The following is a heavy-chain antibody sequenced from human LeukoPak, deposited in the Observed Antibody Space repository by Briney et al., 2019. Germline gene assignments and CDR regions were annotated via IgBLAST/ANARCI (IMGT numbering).Heavy chain of an antibody. CDR1: GYTFTGYY. D-gene: IGHD6-19*01. CDR3: ARSDLGGSGWVRYYYYGMDV. Sequence: GASVKVSCKASGYTFTGYYMHWVRQAPGQGLEWMGWINPNSGGTNYAQKFQGRVTMTRDTSISTAYMELSRLRSDDTAVYYCARSDLGGSGWVRYYYYGMDVWGQGTTVTVSS. J-gene: IGHJ6*02. V-gene: IGHV1-2*02. CDR2: INPNSGGT.